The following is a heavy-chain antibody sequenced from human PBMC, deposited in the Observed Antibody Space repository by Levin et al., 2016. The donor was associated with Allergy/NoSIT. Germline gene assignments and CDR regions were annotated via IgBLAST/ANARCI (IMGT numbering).Heavy chain of an antibody. Sequence: ASVKVSCKASGYTFTSYYMHWVRQAPGQGLEWMGWINPNSGGTNYAQKFQGRVTVTRNTSISTAYMELSSLRSEDTAVYYCARGELRYFDWLFVDYYYYGMDVWGQGTTVTVSS. V-gene: IGHV1-2*02. D-gene: IGHD3-9*01. CDR1: GYTFTSYY. CDR3: ARGELRYFDWLFVDYYYYGMDV. J-gene: IGHJ6*02. CDR2: INPNSGGT.